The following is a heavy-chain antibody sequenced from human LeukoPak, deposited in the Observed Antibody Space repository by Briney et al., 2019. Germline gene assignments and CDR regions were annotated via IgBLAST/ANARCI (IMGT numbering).Heavy chain of an antibody. V-gene: IGHV4-38-2*01. D-gene: IGHD6-13*01. CDR3: ASFSPQLVQDYFDY. CDR1: GYSISSGYY. CDR2: IYHSGST. J-gene: IGHJ4*02. Sequence: PSETLSLTCAVSGYSISSGYYWGWIRQPPGKGLEWIGRIYHSGSTYYNPSLKSRVTISVDTSKNQFSLKLNSVTAADTAVYYCASFSPQLVQDYFDYWGQGTLVTVSS.